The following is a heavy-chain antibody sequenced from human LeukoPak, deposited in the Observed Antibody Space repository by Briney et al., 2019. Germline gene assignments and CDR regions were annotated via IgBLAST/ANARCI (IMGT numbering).Heavy chain of an antibody. V-gene: IGHV4-39*01. CDR2: IFYSGST. J-gene: IGHJ5*02. D-gene: IGHD3-10*02. CDR1: GGSISSRSYY. Sequence: SETLSLTCTVSGGSISSRSYYWGWLRQPPGKGLEWIASIFYSGSTYHDPSLKSRVTISVDTSKSQFSLKLSSVTAADTAVYFCARHPLKAYVSDWFDPWGQGTLVTVSS. CDR3: ARHPLKAYVSDWFDP.